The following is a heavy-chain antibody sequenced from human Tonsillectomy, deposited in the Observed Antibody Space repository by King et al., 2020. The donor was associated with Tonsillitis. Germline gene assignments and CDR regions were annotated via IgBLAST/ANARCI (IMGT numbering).Heavy chain of an antibody. CDR1: GFTFSSYW. J-gene: IGHJ3*01. V-gene: IGHV3-7*04. CDR2: IKEDGTKK. D-gene: IGHD3-22*01. Sequence: VQLVESGGGLVQPGGSLRLSCAGSGFTFSSYWMTWVRQAPGKGLEWVANIKEDGTKKYYVDSVKGRFAISRDNAKNSLSLQINSLRAEDTAVYFCARDSNYHESSFYYDTFDLWGKGTRVTVSS. CDR3: ARDSNYHESSFYYDTFDL.